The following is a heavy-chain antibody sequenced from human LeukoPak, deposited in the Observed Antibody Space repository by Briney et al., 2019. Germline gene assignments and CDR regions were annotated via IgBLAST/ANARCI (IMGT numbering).Heavy chain of an antibody. D-gene: IGHD3-3*01. CDR3: AGASRGRFLEWLLYWDY. Sequence: ASVKVSCKASGGTFSSYAISWVRQAPGQGLEWMGGIIPIFGTANYAQKFQGRVTITTDESTSTAYMELSSLRPEDTAVYYCAGASRGRFLEWLLYWDYWGQGTLVTVSS. V-gene: IGHV1-69*05. CDR1: GGTFSSYA. J-gene: IGHJ4*02. CDR2: IIPIFGTA.